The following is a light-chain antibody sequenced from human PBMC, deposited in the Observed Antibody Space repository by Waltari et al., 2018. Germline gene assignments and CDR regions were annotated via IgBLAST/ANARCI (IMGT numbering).Light chain of an antibody. V-gene: IGLV2-14*01. CDR3: SSYTSIIPPFL. J-gene: IGLJ1*01. Sequence: QSALTQPASVSGSPGQSITISCTRSSSDLGGYSFVSWYQQHPGKAPKLMIYDVSHRPSGVSKRFPGSKSGNTASLTISGLQPEDEADYYCSSYTSIIPPFLFGTGTKVTVL. CDR2: DVS. CDR1: SSDLGGYSF.